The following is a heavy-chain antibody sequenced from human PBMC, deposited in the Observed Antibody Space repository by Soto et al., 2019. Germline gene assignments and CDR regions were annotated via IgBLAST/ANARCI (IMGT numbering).Heavy chain of an antibody. V-gene: IGHV3-33*01. CDR1: GFTFSSYG. CDR2: IWYDGSNK. Sequence: GGSLRLSCAASGFTFSSYGIHWVRQAPGKGLEWVAVIWYDGSNKYYADSVKGRFTISRDNSKNTLYLQMNSLRAEDTAVYHCARDRGYGSGRPGWYYGMDVWGQGTTVTVSS. J-gene: IGHJ6*02. CDR3: ARDRGYGSGRPGWYYGMDV. D-gene: IGHD3-10*01.